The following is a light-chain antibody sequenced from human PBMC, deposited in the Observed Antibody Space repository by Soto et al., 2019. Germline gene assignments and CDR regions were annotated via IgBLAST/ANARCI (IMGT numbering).Light chain of an antibody. CDR1: QSVSSSY. J-gene: IGKJ5*01. Sequence: EIVLTQSPGTLSLSRGERATLSCRASQSVSSSYLAWYQQKPGQAPRLLIYGASSRPTGIPDRFSGSGSGTDFTLTISRLEPEDFAVYYCQQYGSSSTFGQGTRLE. CDR2: GAS. CDR3: QQYGSSST. V-gene: IGKV3-20*01.